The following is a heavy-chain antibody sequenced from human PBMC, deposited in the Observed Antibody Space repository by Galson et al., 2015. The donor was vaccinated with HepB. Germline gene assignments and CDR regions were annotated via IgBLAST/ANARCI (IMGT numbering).Heavy chain of an antibody. CDR2: INSGGNNI. CDR1: GFSFNNSA. V-gene: IGHV3-48*03. Sequence: SLRLSCAASGFSFNNSAMNWVRQAPGKGLEWVSSINSGGNNIFYADSVQGRFTISRDNTKKSLFLQMNTLRAEDTAVYYCVREITETPDAFDIWGPGTMVTVSS. J-gene: IGHJ3*02. D-gene: IGHD4-17*01. CDR3: VREITETPDAFDI.